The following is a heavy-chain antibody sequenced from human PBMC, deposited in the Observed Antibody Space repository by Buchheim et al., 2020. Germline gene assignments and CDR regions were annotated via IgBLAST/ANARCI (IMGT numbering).Heavy chain of an antibody. CDR3: ARGRKETIVAATNPFDY. Sequence: QVQLQQWGAGLLKPSETLSLTCAVYGGSFSGYYWSWIRQPPGKGLEWIGEINHSGSTNYNPSLKSRVTISVDTSKNQFSLKLSSVTAADTAVYYCARGRKETIVAATNPFDYWGQGTL. D-gene: IGHD2-15*01. CDR2: INHSGST. CDR1: GGSFSGYY. V-gene: IGHV4-34*01. J-gene: IGHJ4*02.